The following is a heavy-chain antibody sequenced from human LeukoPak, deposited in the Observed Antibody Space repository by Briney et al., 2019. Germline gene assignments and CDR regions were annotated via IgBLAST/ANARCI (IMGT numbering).Heavy chain of an antibody. V-gene: IGHV3-7*01. D-gene: IGHD3-9*01. Sequence: GGSLRLSCAASGFTFSSYWMSWVRQAPGKGLEWVANIKQDGSEKYYVDSVKGRFTISRDNAKNSLYLQMNSLRAEDTAVYHCVRERDYDILTGNLYYYYGMDVWGQGTTVTVSS. J-gene: IGHJ6*02. CDR1: GFTFSSYW. CDR2: IKQDGSEK. CDR3: VRERDYDILTGNLYYYYGMDV.